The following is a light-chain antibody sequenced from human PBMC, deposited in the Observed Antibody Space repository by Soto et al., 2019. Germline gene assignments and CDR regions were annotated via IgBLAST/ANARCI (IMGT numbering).Light chain of an antibody. V-gene: IGKV4-1*01. CDR1: QSLLYDSRNL. Sequence: DIVMTQSPDSLAVSLGERASINCKSSQSLLYDSRNLLAWYQQKPGQPPKLLINWASTRGSGVPDRFSGSGSETDFTLTISSLQAEDVAVYYCQQYHHDPLTFGPGTTVDIK. J-gene: IGKJ3*01. CDR3: QQYHHDPLT. CDR2: WAS.